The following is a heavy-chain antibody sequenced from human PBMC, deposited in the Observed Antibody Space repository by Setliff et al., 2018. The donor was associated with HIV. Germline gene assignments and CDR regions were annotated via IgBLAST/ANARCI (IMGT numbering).Heavy chain of an antibody. CDR2: TQKDGNEQ. CDR3: ARKLETAMVFDY. CDR1: GFTFSSYW. V-gene: IGHV3-7*01. J-gene: IGHJ4*02. Sequence: GGSLRLSCAASGFTFSSYWMTWVRQAPGKGLEWVANTQKDGNEQYYVGSLKGRFTISRDNAKNALYLQMNSLRVDDTAVYYCARKLETAMVFDYWGQGTLVTVSS. D-gene: IGHD5-18*01.